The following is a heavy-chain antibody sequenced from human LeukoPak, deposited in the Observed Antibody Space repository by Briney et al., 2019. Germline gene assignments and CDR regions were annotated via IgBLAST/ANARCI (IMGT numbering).Heavy chain of an antibody. D-gene: IGHD6-13*01. CDR2: IYYNGAT. CDR1: GGSISSDNYY. Sequence: SETLSLTCTVSGGSISSDNYYWSWIRHHPRKGLEWIGYIYYNGATYYNPSLQSRVTISIDPSNNQFSLKLSSVTAADMAVYYCARDGIAATGLTFDYWGQGTLVTVST. V-gene: IGHV4-30-4*01. CDR3: ARDGIAATGLTFDY. J-gene: IGHJ4*02.